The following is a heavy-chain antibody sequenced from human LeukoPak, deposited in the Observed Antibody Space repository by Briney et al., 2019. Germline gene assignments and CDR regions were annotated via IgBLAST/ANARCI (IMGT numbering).Heavy chain of an antibody. CDR1: GFTFSSYA. CDR3: VQSAYYYDSSGRYD. D-gene: IGHD3-22*01. Sequence: GGSLRLSCAASGFTFSSYAMSWVRQAPGKGLEWVSAISGSGGSTYYADSVEGRFTISRDNSKNTLYLQMNSLRAEDTAVYYCVQSAYYYDSSGRYDWGQGTLVTVSS. J-gene: IGHJ4*02. CDR2: ISGSGGST. V-gene: IGHV3-23*01.